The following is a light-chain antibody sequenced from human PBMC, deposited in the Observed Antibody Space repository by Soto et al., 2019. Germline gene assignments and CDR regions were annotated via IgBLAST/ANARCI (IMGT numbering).Light chain of an antibody. CDR3: QQDNMSPFT. Sequence: DIQMTQSPSSLSASVGDRVTITFRTSQTVSNNLNWYQLKPGTAPSLLIYASSTLQSGVPSRFIGSGSETEFTLTISSLQPEAFATYYCQQDNMSPFTFGPGTKVDI. V-gene: IGKV1-39*01. CDR1: QTVSNN. J-gene: IGKJ3*01. CDR2: ASS.